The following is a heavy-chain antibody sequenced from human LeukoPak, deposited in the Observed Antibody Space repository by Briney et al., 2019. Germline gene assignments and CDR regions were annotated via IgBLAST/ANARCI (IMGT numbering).Heavy chain of an antibody. CDR3: ARYTMVRGVHWFDP. CDR2: INPNSGGT. J-gene: IGHJ5*02. D-gene: IGHD3-10*01. CDR1: GYTFTGYY. Sequence: GASVKVSCKASGYTFTGYYMHWVRQAPGQGLEWMGWINPNSGGTNYAQKFQGRVTMTRETSISTAYMELSRLRSDDTAVYYCARYTMVRGVHWFDPWGQGTLVTVSS. V-gene: IGHV1-2*02.